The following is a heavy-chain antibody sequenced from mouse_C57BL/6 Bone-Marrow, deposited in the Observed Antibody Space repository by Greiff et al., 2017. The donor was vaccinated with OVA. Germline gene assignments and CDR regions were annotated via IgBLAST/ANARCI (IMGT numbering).Heavy chain of an antibody. D-gene: IGHD1-1*01. CDR1: GFSLSTFGMG. Sequence: QVTLKVSGPGILQPSQTLSLTCSFSGFSLSTFGMGVGWIRQPSGKGLEWLAHIWWDDDKYYNPALKSRLTISKDTPKNQVFLKIANVDTADTATYYCARIEEGYYGRDYYAMDYWGQGTSVTVSS. V-gene: IGHV8-8*01. CDR2: IWWDDDK. CDR3: ARIEEGYYGRDYYAMDY. J-gene: IGHJ4*01.